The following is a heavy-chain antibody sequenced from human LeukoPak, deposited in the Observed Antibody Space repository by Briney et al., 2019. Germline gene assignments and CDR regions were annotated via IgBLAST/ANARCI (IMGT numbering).Heavy chain of an antibody. CDR3: ARVLRYFDWLVWFDP. CDR2: IYYSGST. J-gene: IGHJ5*02. V-gene: IGHV4-31*03. CDR1: GGSISSGGYY. Sequence: SQTLSLTCTVSGGSISSGGYYWSWIRQHPGKGLEWIGYIYYSGSTYYNTSLKSRVTISVDTSENQFSLKLSSVTAADTAVYYCARVLRYFDWLVWFDPWGQGTLVTVSS. D-gene: IGHD3-9*01.